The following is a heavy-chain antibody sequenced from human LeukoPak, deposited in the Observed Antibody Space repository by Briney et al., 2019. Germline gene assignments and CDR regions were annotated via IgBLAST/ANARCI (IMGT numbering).Heavy chain of an antibody. V-gene: IGHV3-11*01. Sequence: GGSLRLSCAASGFTFSDYYMSWIRQAPGKGLEWVSYISSSGSTIYYADSVKGRFTISRDNAKNSLHLQMNSLRAEDTAVYYCARDAYYYDSSGYLAGYWGQGTLVTVSS. CDR3: ARDAYYYDSSGYLAGY. CDR2: ISSSGSTI. CDR1: GFTFSDYY. J-gene: IGHJ4*02. D-gene: IGHD3-22*01.